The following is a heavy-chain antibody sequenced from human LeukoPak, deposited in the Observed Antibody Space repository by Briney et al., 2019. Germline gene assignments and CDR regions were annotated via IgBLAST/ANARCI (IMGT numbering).Heavy chain of an antibody. V-gene: IGHV4-4*07. Sequence: SETLSLTCTVSGGSISSYYWSWIRQPAGKGLEWIGRIYTSGSTNYNPSLKSRVTMSVDTSNNQFSLKLSSVTAADTAVYYCARELVDIVVVVVAMTQPYYFDYWGEGTLVTVSS. D-gene: IGHD2-15*01. CDR2: IYTSGST. CDR1: GGSISSYY. CDR3: ARELVDIVVVVVAMTQPYYFDY. J-gene: IGHJ4*02.